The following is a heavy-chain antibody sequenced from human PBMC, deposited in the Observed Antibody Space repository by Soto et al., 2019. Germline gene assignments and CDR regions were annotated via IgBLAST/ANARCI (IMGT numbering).Heavy chain of an antibody. Sequence: DVQLVESGGGLVQSGGSLTLSCAASGFTFSKYWMTWVRQAPGKGLEWVADIKEDGSQKNYTDSMKGRFTISRDNAENSLYLQMNSLRAEDTALYYCARLLGPAQFDSWGQGTLVTVSS. D-gene: IGHD2-2*01. V-gene: IGHV3-7*01. CDR3: ARLLGPAQFDS. CDR2: IKEDGSQK. J-gene: IGHJ4*02. CDR1: GFTFSKYW.